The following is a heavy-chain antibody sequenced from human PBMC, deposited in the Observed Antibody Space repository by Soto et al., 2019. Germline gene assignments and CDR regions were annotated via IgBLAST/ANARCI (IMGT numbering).Heavy chain of an antibody. D-gene: IGHD1-26*01. CDR3: ARVYGGSYSDS. Sequence: SETLSLTCAVSDGSIRSTNWWSWVRQPPGKGLEWIGEIYHSGSTHYNPSLKSRVTISVDESKNQFSLRLNSVTAADTAVFYCARVYGGSYSDSWGQGILVTVSS. V-gene: IGHV4-4*02. CDR2: IYHSGST. J-gene: IGHJ4*02. CDR1: DGSIRSTNW.